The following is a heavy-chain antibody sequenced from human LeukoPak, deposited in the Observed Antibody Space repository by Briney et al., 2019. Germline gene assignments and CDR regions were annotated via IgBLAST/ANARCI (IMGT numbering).Heavy chain of an antibody. CDR3: ARDYIRDGCPWGFDY. V-gene: IGHV3-21*01. D-gene: IGHD5-24*01. CDR2: ISSSSSYI. Sequence: PGGSLRLSCAASGFTFSSYSMNWVRQAPGKGLEWVSSISSSSSYIYYADSVKGRFTISRDNAKNSLYLQMNSLRAEDTAVYYCARDYIRDGCPWGFDYWGQGTLVTVSS. CDR1: GFTFSSYS. J-gene: IGHJ4*02.